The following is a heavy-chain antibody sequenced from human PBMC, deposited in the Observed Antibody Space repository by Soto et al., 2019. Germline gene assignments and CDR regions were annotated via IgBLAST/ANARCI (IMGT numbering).Heavy chain of an antibody. CDR1: GFTFRIYA. CDR2: ISYDGSNK. CDR3: ATLAVAGEGSDY. D-gene: IGHD6-19*01. J-gene: IGHJ4*02. Sequence: QVPLVESGGGVVQPGRSLRLSCAASGFTFRIYAIHWVRQAPGKGLEWVAVISYDGSNKYYADSVKGRFTISRDNSKNTLYLQMNSLRAEDTAVYYCATLAVAGEGSDYWGQGTLVTVSS. V-gene: IGHV3-30-3*01.